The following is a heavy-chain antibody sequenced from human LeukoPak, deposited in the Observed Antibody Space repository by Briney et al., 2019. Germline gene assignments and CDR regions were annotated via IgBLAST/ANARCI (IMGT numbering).Heavy chain of an antibody. V-gene: IGHV4-39*01. CDR3: ARRGGIIRGVASYYYMDV. CDR2: IYYSGST. D-gene: IGHD3-10*01. CDR1: GGSINSSYYY. Sequence: SETLSLTCTVSGGSINSSYYYWGWIRQPPGKGLEWIGSIYYSGSTYYNPSLKSRVTISVDTSKNQFSLKLSSVTTADTAAYYCARRGGIIRGVASYYYMDVWGKGTTVTISS. J-gene: IGHJ6*03.